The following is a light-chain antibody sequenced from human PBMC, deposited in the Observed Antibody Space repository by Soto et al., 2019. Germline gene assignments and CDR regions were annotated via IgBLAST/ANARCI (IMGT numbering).Light chain of an antibody. Sequence: EIVMTQSPATLSVSPGERATLSCRASQSVSSNLAWYQQKPGQAPRLLIYGASTRATGIPARFSGSGSGTEFTLTIGSLQSEDFALYYCQQYNNWPRTFGQGTKVEIK. CDR1: QSVSSN. V-gene: IGKV3-15*01. J-gene: IGKJ1*01. CDR2: GAS. CDR3: QQYNNWPRT.